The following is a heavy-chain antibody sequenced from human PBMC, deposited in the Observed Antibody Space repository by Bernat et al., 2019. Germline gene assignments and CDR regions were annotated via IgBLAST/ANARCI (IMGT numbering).Heavy chain of an antibody. CDR2: IDWDDDK. Sequence: QVTLRESGPALVKPTQTLTLTCTFSGFSLSTSGMCVSWIRQPPGKALEWLARIDWDDDKYYSTSLKTRLTISKDTSKNQVVLTMTNMEPVDTATYYCARLSGYPHGGYFDYWGQGTLVTVSS. J-gene: IGHJ4*02. D-gene: IGHD3-22*01. CDR3: ARLSGYPHGGYFDY. CDR1: GFSLSTSGMC. V-gene: IGHV2-70*15.